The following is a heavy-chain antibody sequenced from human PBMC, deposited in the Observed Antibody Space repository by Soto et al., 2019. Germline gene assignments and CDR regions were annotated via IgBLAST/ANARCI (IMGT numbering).Heavy chain of an antibody. CDR1: GFTFSSYW. CDR2: INSDGSST. D-gene: IGHD3-22*01. CDR3: ARDNGYYPNWFDP. J-gene: IGHJ5*02. V-gene: IGHV3-74*01. Sequence: GESLKISCAASGFTFSSYWMHWVRQAPGKGLVWVSRINSDGSSTSYADSVKGRFTISRDNAKNTLYLQMNSLRAEDTAVYYCARDNGYYPNWFDPWGQGTLVTVSS.